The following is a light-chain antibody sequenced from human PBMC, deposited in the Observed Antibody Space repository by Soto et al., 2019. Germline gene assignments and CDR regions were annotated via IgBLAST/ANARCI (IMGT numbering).Light chain of an antibody. Sequence: QLTQTPSELCASVEDSVTITCQASQNINNYLNWYQQKPGRAPKLLIYDASNLEAGVPPRFSGSGSGTLFTLTISSLDPEDFATYFCLQDYNLPRTFGQGTKVDIK. CDR3: LQDYNLPRT. CDR2: DAS. V-gene: IGKV1-33*01. CDR1: QNINNY. J-gene: IGKJ1*01.